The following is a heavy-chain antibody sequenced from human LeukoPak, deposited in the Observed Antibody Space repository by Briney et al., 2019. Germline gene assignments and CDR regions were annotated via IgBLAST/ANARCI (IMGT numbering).Heavy chain of an antibody. CDR2: IISDGSSR. CDR1: GFTFSSYW. V-gene: IGHV3-74*01. Sequence: GGSLRLSCAASGFTFSSYWMHWVRQAPGKGLVWVSRIISDGSSRSYADSVKGRFTISRDNSKNTLYLQMNSLRAEDTAVYYCAKDRGNIVVVPAAMVFDYWGQGTLVTVSS. J-gene: IGHJ4*02. CDR3: AKDRGNIVVVPAAMVFDY. D-gene: IGHD2-2*01.